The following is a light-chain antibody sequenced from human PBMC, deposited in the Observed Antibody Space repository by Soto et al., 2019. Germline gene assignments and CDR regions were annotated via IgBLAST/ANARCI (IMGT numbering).Light chain of an antibody. V-gene: IGKV3-20*01. J-gene: IGKJ1*01. CDR3: QQYGSSGT. Sequence: IVLTQSPCTLSLSPGERATLSCRASQSVSNNYLAWYQQKPGQAPRLLIFGASTRATGIPDRFSGSGSGTDFTLTISRLEPEDFAVYYCQQYGSSGTFGQGTKVDIK. CDR1: QSVSNNY. CDR2: GAS.